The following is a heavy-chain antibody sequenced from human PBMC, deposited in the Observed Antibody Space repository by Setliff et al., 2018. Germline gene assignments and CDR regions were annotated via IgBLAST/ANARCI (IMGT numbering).Heavy chain of an antibody. D-gene: IGHD2-8*01. Sequence: ASVKVSCKASGYTFSDFGISWVRLAPGQGLEWMGWISPYTGRTFYAPHFQDRVIMTTDTSTNTAYLDLRSLRSDDTAVYYCARLVRYCTKIACQRLSGAEHWGQGTLVTVSS. J-gene: IGHJ1*01. CDR2: ISPYTGRT. CDR1: GYTFSDFG. V-gene: IGHV1-18*01. CDR3: ARLVRYCTKIACQRLSGAEH.